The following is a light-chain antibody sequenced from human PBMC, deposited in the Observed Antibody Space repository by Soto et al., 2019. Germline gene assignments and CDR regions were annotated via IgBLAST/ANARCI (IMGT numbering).Light chain of an antibody. CDR3: QQSYSPPFA. CDR1: QNINDY. CDR2: AAS. V-gene: IGKV1-39*01. J-gene: IGKJ3*01. Sequence: DIQMTQSPSSLSASVGDIVTISCRASQNINDYLNWYQQKPGKAPKLLIYAASSLHIGVPSRFSVTGSGTDFTLTISSLQPEDFATYYFQQSYSPPFAFGTGTTVDLK.